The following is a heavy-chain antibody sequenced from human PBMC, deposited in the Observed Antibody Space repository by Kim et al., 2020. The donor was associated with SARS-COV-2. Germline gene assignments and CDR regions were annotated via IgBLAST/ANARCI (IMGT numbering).Heavy chain of an antibody. Sequence: GSLRLSCAASGFTFSSFSMNWVRQAPGKGLEWVSSISSSSTYIYYADSVKGRFTISRDNAKNSLYLQMNSLRAEDTAVYYCARLTYGSGSYWNDYWGQGTLVTVSS. CDR3: ARLTYGSGSYWNDY. D-gene: IGHD3-10*01. CDR2: ISSSSTYI. V-gene: IGHV3-21*01. CDR1: GFTFSSFS. J-gene: IGHJ4*02.